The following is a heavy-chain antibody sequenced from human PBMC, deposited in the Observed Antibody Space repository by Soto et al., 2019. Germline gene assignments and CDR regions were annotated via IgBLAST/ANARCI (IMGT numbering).Heavy chain of an antibody. CDR2: ISAYNGNT. V-gene: IGHV1-18*01. CDR3: ARSIVVVVAATLFDY. J-gene: IGHJ4*02. D-gene: IGHD2-15*01. CDR1: GYTFTSYG. Sequence: ASVKVSCKASGYTFTSYGISWVRQAPGQGLEWMGWISAYNGNTNYAQKLQGRVTMTTDTSTSTAYMELRSLRSDDTAVYYCARSIVVVVAATLFDYWGQGTLVTVYS.